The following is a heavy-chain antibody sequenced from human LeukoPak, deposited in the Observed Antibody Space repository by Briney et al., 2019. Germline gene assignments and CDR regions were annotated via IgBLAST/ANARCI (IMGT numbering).Heavy chain of an antibody. CDR1: GYTFTGYY. V-gene: IGHV1-2*04. J-gene: IGHJ3*02. CDR2: INPNSGGT. Sequence: ASVKVSCKASGYTFTGYYMHWVRQAPGQGLEWMGWINPNSGGTNYAQKFQGWVTMTRDTSISTAYMELSRLRSDDTAVYYCARRRDALAGYHDSSGPDAFDIWGQGTMVTVSS. D-gene: IGHD3-22*01. CDR3: ARRRDALAGYHDSSGPDAFDI.